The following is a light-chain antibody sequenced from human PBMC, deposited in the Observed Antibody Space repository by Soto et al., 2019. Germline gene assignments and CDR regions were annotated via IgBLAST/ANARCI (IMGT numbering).Light chain of an antibody. V-gene: IGKV3-20*01. Sequence: EIVLTQSPGTMSLSPGERATLSCRASQSVSSSYLAWYHQKPGQAPRLLIYGASSRTTGIPDRFSGSGSGTAFTLTISRLEPEDFALYYCKQYGSHITLGPGTKVDIK. CDR3: KQYGSHIT. J-gene: IGKJ3*01. CDR1: QSVSSSY. CDR2: GAS.